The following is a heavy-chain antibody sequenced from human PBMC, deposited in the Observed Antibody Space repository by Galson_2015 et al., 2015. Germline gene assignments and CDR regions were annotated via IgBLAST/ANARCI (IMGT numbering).Heavy chain of an antibody. CDR3: ARDFWRIYGMDV. Sequence: SVEVSCKASGYTFTGYYMHWVRQAPGQGLEWMGRINPNSGGTNYAQKFQGRVTMTRDTSISTAYMELSRLRSDDTAVYYCARDFWRIYGMDVWGQGTTVTVSS. J-gene: IGHJ6*02. CDR1: GYTFTGYY. D-gene: IGHD3-3*01. CDR2: INPNSGGT. V-gene: IGHV1-2*06.